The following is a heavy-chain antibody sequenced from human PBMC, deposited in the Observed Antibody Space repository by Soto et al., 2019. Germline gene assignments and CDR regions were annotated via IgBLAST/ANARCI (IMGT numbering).Heavy chain of an antibody. CDR2: ISSSGSTI. V-gene: IGHV3-48*03. CDR1: GFTFSSYE. D-gene: IGHD3-22*01. CDR3: ASSTMIPVDAFDI. J-gene: IGHJ3*02. Sequence: GGSLRLSCAASGFTFSSYEMNWVRQAPGKGLEWVSYISSSGSTIYYADSVKGRFTISRDNAKNSLYLQMNSLRAEDTAVYYCASSTMIPVDAFDIWGQGTMVTVSS.